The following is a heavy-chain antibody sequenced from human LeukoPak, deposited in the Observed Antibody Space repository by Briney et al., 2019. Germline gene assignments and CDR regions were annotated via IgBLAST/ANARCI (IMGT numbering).Heavy chain of an antibody. Sequence: GGSLRLSCAASGFTFSSYGMHWVRQAPGKGLEWVAVIWYDGSNKYYADSVKGRFTISRDNSKNTLYLQMNSLRAEDTAVYYCAREPISLGYCSSTSCFRGYYYYYYGMDVWGQGTTVTVSS. V-gene: IGHV3-33*01. J-gene: IGHJ6*02. CDR1: GFTFSSYG. CDR3: AREPISLGYCSSTSCFRGYYYYYYGMDV. D-gene: IGHD2-2*01. CDR2: IWYDGSNK.